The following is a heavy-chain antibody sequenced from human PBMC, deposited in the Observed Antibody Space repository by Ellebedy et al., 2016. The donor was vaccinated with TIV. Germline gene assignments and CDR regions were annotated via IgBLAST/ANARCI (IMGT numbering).Heavy chain of an antibody. V-gene: IGHV3-30-3*02. CDR2: ISYDGSNK. Sequence: GGSLRLSXAASGFTFSSYAMHWVRQAPGKGLEWVAVISYDGSNKYYADSVKGRFTISRDNSKNTLNLQMNSLRVEDTAIYYCAKRSMVETGTPWFDPWGQGTLVTVSS. D-gene: IGHD2-15*01. J-gene: IGHJ5*02. CDR1: GFTFSSYA. CDR3: AKRSMVETGTPWFDP.